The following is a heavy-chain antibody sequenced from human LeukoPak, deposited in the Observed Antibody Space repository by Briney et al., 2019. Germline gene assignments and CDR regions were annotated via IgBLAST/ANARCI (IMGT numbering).Heavy chain of an antibody. D-gene: IGHD6-13*01. CDR3: AALLAAAGTLDDY. V-gene: IGHV1-2*02. CDR2: INPNSGGT. Sequence: ASVKVSCKASGYTFTSYYMHWVRQAPGQGLEWMGWINPNSGGTNYAQKFQGRVTMTRDTSISTAYMELSRLRSDDTAVYYCAALLAAAGTLDDYWGQGTLVTVSS. J-gene: IGHJ4*02. CDR1: GYTFTSYY.